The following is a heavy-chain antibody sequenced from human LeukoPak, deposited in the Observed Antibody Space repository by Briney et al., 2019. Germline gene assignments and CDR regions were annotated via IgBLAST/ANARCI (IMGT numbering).Heavy chain of an antibody. V-gene: IGHV3-7*01. CDR3: ARDQLSFGYGPLFW. Sequence: GGSLRLSCAASGFTFSSYWMSWVRQAPGKGLEWVANIKQDGSEKYHVDSVKGRFTISRDNAKNSLYLQMNSLRAEDTAVYYCARDQLSFGYGPLFWWGQGTLVTVSS. CDR2: IKQDGSEK. J-gene: IGHJ4*02. CDR1: GFTFSSYW. D-gene: IGHD3-3*01.